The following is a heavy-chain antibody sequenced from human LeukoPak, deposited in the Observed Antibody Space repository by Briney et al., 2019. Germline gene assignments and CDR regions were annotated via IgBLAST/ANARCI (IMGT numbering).Heavy chain of an antibody. D-gene: IGHD3/OR15-3a*01. V-gene: IGHV3-30-3*01. CDR1: GFTFSNYA. CDR2: LAHDGSNP. Sequence: GGSLRLSCAASGFTFSNYAMHWVRQAPGKGLEWAAVLAHDGSNPYYADSVKGRFTIPRDNSKNTLYLQMNSLRAEDTAVYYCAKDRSGLDLGYWGQGTLVTVSS. CDR3: AKDRSGLDLGY. J-gene: IGHJ4*02.